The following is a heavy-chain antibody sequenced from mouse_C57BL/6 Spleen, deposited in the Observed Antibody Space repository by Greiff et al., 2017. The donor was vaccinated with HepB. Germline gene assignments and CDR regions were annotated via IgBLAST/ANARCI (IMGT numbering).Heavy chain of an antibody. Sequence: EVKLMESGEGLVKPGGSLKLSCAASGFTFSSYAMSWVRQTPEKRLEWVAYISSGGDYIYYADTVKGRFTISRDNARNTLYLQMSSLKSEDTAMYYCTVTAQAPWFAYWGQGTLVTVSA. CDR2: ISSGGDYI. V-gene: IGHV5-9-1*02. J-gene: IGHJ3*01. CDR3: TVTAQAPWFAY. D-gene: IGHD3-2*02. CDR1: GFTFSSYA.